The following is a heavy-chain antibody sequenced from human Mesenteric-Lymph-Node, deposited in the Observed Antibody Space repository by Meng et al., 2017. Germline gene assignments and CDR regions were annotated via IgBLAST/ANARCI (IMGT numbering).Heavy chain of an antibody. Sequence: QVPLQESGPGLVTPSHTLSLTCTVSGGSISSGGYYWSWIRQHPGKGLEWIGYIYYSGSTYYNPSLKSRVTISVDTSKNQFSLKLSFVTAADTAVYYCARAGYGSGSYDWFDPWGQGTLVTVSS. V-gene: IGHV4-31*03. CDR1: GGSISSGGYY. D-gene: IGHD3-10*01. CDR2: IYYSGST. CDR3: ARAGYGSGSYDWFDP. J-gene: IGHJ5*02.